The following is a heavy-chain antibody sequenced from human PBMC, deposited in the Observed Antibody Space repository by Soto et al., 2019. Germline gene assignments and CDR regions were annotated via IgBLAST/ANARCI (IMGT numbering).Heavy chain of an antibody. Sequence: PGGSLILSCAASGFTFSSYAMSWVRQAPGKGLEWVSAISGSGGSTYYADSVKGRFTISRDNSKNTLYLQMNSLRAEDTAVYYCAKDPLTGYSGKNYFDYWGQGTLVTVSS. J-gene: IGHJ4*02. CDR3: AKDPLTGYSGKNYFDY. CDR2: ISGSGGST. V-gene: IGHV3-23*01. D-gene: IGHD3-9*01. CDR1: GFTFSSYA.